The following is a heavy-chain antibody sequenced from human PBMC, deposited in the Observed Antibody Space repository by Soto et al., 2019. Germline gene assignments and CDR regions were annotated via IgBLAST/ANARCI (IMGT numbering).Heavy chain of an antibody. J-gene: IGHJ4*02. Sequence: EVQLAESGGGMVQPGGSLRLSCVASGFTFSSYDMHWVRQAPGKGLEYVSSISSNGGTTYYGNSVQGRFTISRDNSKNTLYLQMGSLGAEDMAVYYCVIRVSGNYDYWGQGTLVTVSS. V-gene: IGHV3-64*01. CDR1: GFTFSSYD. D-gene: IGHD1-7*01. CDR2: ISSNGGTT. CDR3: VIRVSGNYDY.